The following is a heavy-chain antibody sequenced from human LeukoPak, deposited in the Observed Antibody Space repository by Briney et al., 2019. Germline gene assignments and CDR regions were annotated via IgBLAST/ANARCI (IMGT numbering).Heavy chain of an antibody. J-gene: IGHJ3*02. CDR2: IYYSGST. CDR1: GDSISSYY. Sequence: SETLSLTCTASGDSISSYYWSWIRQPPGKGLEWIGYIYYSGSTNYNPSLKSRVTISVDTSKNQFSLKLSSVTAADTAVYFCARHTNRLDAFDIWGQGTMVTVSS. CDR3: ARHTNRLDAFDI. D-gene: IGHD3-3*01. V-gene: IGHV4-59*08.